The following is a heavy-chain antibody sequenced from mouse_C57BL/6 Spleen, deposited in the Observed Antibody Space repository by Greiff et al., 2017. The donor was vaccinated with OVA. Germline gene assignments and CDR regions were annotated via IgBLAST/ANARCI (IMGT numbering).Heavy chain of an antibody. Sequence: QVQLQQPGAELVKPGASVKLSCKASGYTFTSYWMHWVKQRPGQGLEWIGMIHPNSGSTNYNEEFKSKATLTVDKSSSTAYMQLSSLTSEDSAVYYCARPTVVAPYWYFDVWGTGTTVTVSS. CDR1: GYTFTSYW. CDR2: IHPNSGST. CDR3: ARPTVVAPYWYFDV. V-gene: IGHV1-64*01. J-gene: IGHJ1*03. D-gene: IGHD1-1*01.